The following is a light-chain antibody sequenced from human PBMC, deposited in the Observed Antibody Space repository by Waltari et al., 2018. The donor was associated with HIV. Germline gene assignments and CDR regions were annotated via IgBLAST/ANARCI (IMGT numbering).Light chain of an antibody. CDR2: STK. CDR3: SAWDDSLDGVV. Sequence: QTVLTQLPSAPGPAGQGVTISCSGSSSIVGSTTDHWYHHPPGTPPKLPIYSTKQRPAGVPDRFSGSKSGTSASLSITGLQSEVEADYYCSAWDDSLDGVVFGGGTKVTVL. CDR1: SSIVGSTT. J-gene: IGLJ2*01. V-gene: IGLV1-44*01.